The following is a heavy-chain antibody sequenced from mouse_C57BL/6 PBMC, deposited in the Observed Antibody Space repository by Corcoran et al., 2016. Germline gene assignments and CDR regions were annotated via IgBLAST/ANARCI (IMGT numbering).Heavy chain of an antibody. J-gene: IGHJ4*01. CDR2: INPNNGGT. Sequence: EVQLQQSGPELVKPGASVKISCKASGYTFTDYYMNWVKQSHGKSLEWIGDINPNNGGTSYNQKFKGKATLTVDKSSSTAYMQLSSLTSYDSALYSSVRHSDGSSYGLYYYSMDCCGGGTSVTAS. D-gene: IGHD1-1*01. CDR1: GYTFTDYY. V-gene: IGHV1-26*01. CDR3: VRHSDGSSYGLYYYSMDC.